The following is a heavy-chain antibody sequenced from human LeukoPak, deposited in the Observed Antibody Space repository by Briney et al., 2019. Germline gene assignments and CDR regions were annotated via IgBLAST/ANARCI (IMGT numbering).Heavy chain of an antibody. Sequence: SETLSLTCTVPGGSISSYYWSWIRQPPGKGLEWIGYIYYSGSTNYNPSLKSRFTISVDTSKNQFSLKLSSVTAADTAVYYCARDRIGGGSSWGQGTLVTVSS. CDR3: ARDRIGGGSS. CDR2: IYYSGST. CDR1: GGSISSYY. D-gene: IGHD2-15*01. J-gene: IGHJ5*02. V-gene: IGHV4-59*01.